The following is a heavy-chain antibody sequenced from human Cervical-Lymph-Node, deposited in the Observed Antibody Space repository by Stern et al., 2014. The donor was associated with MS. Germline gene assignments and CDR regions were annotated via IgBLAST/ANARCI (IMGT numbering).Heavy chain of an antibody. CDR3: ARQALYGDLDFDS. CDR2: IYYRGSS. J-gene: IGHJ4*02. CDR1: GGSISSSSYY. Sequence: QVQLQQSGPGLVKPSETLSLTCTVSGGSISSSSYYWGWIRQPPGKGLEWIGSIYYRGSSYYNSSLKSRVTISVDTSKNQFSLKVNFGTAADTAVYYCARQALYGDLDFDSWGQGTLVTVSS. V-gene: IGHV4-39*01. D-gene: IGHD4-17*01.